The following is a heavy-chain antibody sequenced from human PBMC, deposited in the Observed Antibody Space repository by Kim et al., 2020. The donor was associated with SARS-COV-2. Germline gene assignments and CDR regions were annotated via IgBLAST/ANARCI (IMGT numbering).Heavy chain of an antibody. CDR2: IYYSGST. CDR1: GGSISSYY. J-gene: IGHJ4*02. Sequence: SETLSLICTVSGGSISSYYWSWIRQPPGKGLEWIGYIYYSGSTNYNPSLKSRVTISVDTSENQFSLKLSSVTAADTAVYYCAREGYYDSSGLSGYYFDYWGQGTLVTVSS. V-gene: IGHV4-59*01. D-gene: IGHD3-22*01. CDR3: AREGYYDSSGLSGYYFDY.